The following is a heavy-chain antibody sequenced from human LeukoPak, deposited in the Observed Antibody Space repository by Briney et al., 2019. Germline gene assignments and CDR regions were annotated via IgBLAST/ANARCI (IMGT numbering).Heavy chain of an antibody. V-gene: IGHV3-30*02. CDR1: GFTFNNYG. CDR3: AKDRPPQYDSGTYSDY. D-gene: IGHD3-10*01. Sequence: PGGSLXXSCXAXGFTFNNYGXHWVRQAPGKGLEWVAFIRFDGSKKFYSDSVKGRFTISRDNSKNTLYMQMNRLRAEDSAVYFCAKDRPPQYDSGTYSDYWGQGTLVTVSS. CDR2: IRFDGSKK. J-gene: IGHJ4*02.